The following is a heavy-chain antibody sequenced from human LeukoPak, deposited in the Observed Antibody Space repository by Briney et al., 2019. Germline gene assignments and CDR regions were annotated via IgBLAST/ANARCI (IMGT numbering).Heavy chain of an antibody. D-gene: IGHD3-9*01. Sequence: GGSLRLSCAASGFTFSDYYMSWIRQAPGKGLEWVSYISSSGSTIYYADSVKGRFTISRDNAKNSLYLQMNSLRAEDTAVYYCARALYDILTGYSPDYWGQGTLVTVSS. V-gene: IGHV3-11*04. CDR2: ISSSGSTI. CDR3: ARALYDILTGYSPDY. CDR1: GFTFSDYY. J-gene: IGHJ4*02.